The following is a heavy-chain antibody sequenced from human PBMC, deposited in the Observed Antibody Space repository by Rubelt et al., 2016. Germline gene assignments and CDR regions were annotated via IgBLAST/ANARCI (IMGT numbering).Heavy chain of an antibody. Sequence: QLQLLESGPGLVKPSGTLSLTCSISGGSVSSGSHYWGWLRQPPGQGLEWIANIYHPGSTYYNPSLKSRGTISVDTSKNQFSLELSSVTAADTAGYYCARLVVGATFDDWGQGTLVTVSS. CDR1: GGSVSSGSHY. CDR3: ARLVVGATFDD. CDR2: IYHPGST. J-gene: IGHJ4*02. D-gene: IGHD1-26*01. V-gene: IGHV4-39*01.